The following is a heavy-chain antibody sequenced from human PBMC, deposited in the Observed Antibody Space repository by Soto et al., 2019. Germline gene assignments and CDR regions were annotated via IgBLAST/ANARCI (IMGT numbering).Heavy chain of an antibody. CDR3: ARRGSGSYYDY. D-gene: IGHD1-26*01. V-gene: IGHV3-23*01. J-gene: IGHJ4*02. CDR1: GFTFSSYA. Sequence: EVQLLESGGGLVQPGGSLRLSCAASGFTFSSYAMRWVRQAPGKGLEWVSAISGSGGSTYYADSVKGRFTISRDNSKNMLYRKMNSRRAEDSVVYYCARRGSGSYYDYWGQGTLVTVSS. CDR2: ISGSGGST.